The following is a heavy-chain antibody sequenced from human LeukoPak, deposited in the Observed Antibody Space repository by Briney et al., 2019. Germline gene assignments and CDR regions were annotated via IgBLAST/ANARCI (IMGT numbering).Heavy chain of an antibody. Sequence: GASVKVSCKASGYTFTGYYMHWVRQAPGQGLEWMGRINPNSGGTNYAQKFQGRVTMTRDASISTAYMELSRLRSDDTAVYYCARDFPIVVVTGGDYWGQGTLVTVSS. J-gene: IGHJ4*02. CDR2: INPNSGGT. CDR3: ARDFPIVVVTGGDY. CDR1: GYTFTGYY. V-gene: IGHV1-2*06. D-gene: IGHD2-21*02.